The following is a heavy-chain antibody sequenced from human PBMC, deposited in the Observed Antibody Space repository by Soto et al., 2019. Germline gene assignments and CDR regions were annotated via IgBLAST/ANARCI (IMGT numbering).Heavy chain of an antibody. Sequence: GASVKVSCKASGGTFSSYAISWVRQAPGQGLEWMGGIIPIFGTANYAQKFQGRVTITADESTSTAYMELSSLRSEDTAVYYCATTASYPGSHAFDIWGQGKMVTVSS. CDR3: ATTASYPGSHAFDI. V-gene: IGHV1-69*13. D-gene: IGHD5-18*01. J-gene: IGHJ3*02. CDR1: GGTFSSYA. CDR2: IIPIFGTA.